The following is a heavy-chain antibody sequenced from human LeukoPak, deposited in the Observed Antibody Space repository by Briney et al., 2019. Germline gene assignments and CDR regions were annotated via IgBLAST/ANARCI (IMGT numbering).Heavy chain of an antibody. CDR3: ARADYDFWSGYYYNWFDP. CDR1: GYTFTSYD. CDR2: MNPNSGNT. J-gene: IGHJ5*02. D-gene: IGHD3-3*01. Sequence: ASVKVSSKASGYTFTSYDINWVRQATGQGLEWMGWMNPNSGNTGYAQKFQGRVTITRNTSISTAYMELSSLRSEDTAVYYCARADYDFWSGYYYNWFDPWGQGTLVTVSS. V-gene: IGHV1-8*03.